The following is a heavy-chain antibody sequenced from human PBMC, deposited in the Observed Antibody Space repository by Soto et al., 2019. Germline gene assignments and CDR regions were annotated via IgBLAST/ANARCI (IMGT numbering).Heavy chain of an antibody. CDR3: ARGPF. V-gene: IGHV3-7*01. Sequence: EVRMVASGGGVVQPGESLRLSCAASGFTFSNQWMSWVRQAPGKGLEWVANINQDGSAKSHVDSVEGRFTISRDNAKNSLYMQMHPLRVEDTAVYYCARGPFWGQGTLVTVSS. D-gene: IGHD3-3*02. CDR2: INQDGSAK. J-gene: IGHJ4*02. CDR1: GFTFSNQW.